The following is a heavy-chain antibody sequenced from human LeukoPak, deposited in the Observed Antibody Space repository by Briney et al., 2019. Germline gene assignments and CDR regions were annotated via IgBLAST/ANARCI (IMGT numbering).Heavy chain of an antibody. CDR1: GGSISSSSYY. CDR3: ARGQQYYDFWSGHNWFDP. J-gene: IGHJ5*02. Sequence: SETLSLTCTVSGGSISSSSYYWGWIRQPPGKGLEWIGSIYYSGSTYYNPSLKSRVTISVDTSKNQFSLKLSSVTAADTAVYYCARGQQYYDFWSGHNWFDPWGQGTLVTVSS. V-gene: IGHV4-39*07. D-gene: IGHD3-3*01. CDR2: IYYSGST.